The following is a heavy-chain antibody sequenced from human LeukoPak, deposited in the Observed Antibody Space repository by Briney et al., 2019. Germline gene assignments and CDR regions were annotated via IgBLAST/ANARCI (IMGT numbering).Heavy chain of an antibody. CDR3: ARVNLRGSNYNWFDP. D-gene: IGHD1-26*01. CDR1: GGTFLSHT. Sequence: SVKVSCKTSGGTFLSHTFSWVRQAPGQGLEWMGKITPVINTANYAQTFQGGVSIYADKSTTTVYMDLSGLRPDDTAVYYCARVNLRGSNYNWFDPWGQGTLVTVAS. CDR2: ITPVINTA. J-gene: IGHJ5*02. V-gene: IGHV1-69*08.